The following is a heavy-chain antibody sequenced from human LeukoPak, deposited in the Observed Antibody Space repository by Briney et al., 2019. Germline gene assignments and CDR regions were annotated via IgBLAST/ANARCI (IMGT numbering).Heavy chain of an antibody. CDR3: AKGFWDAPQNYYYYYYMDV. V-gene: IGHV3-53*05. J-gene: IGHJ6*03. D-gene: IGHD3-3*01. Sequence: GGSLRLSCAASGFTVSSNYMSWVRQAPGKGLEWVSVSYSGGSSYYADSVKGRFTISRDNSKNTLYLQMNSLRAEDTAVYYCAKGFWDAPQNYYYYYYMDVWGKGTTVTISS. CDR2: SYSGGSS. CDR1: GFTVSSNY.